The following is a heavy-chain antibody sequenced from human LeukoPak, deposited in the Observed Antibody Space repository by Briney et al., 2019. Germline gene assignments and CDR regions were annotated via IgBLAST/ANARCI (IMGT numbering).Heavy chain of an antibody. J-gene: IGHJ4*02. CDR1: GYTFTGYY. V-gene: IGHV1-2*02. CDR2: INPNSGGT. D-gene: IGHD2-2*03. CDR3: ARVGYCSDTSCSSYYFDY. Sequence: GASVKVSCKASGYTFTGYYMHWMRQAPGQGLEWMGWINPNSGGTNYAQKFQGRVTMTRDTSISTAYMELSRLRSDDTAVYYCARVGYCSDTSCSSYYFDYWGQGTLVTVSS.